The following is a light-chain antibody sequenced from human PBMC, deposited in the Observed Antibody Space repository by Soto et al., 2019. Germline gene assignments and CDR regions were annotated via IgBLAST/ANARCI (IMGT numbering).Light chain of an antibody. V-gene: IGLV2-14*03. CDR1: SSDVGGYNY. J-gene: IGLJ2*01. CDR3: SSFTGSSTL. CDR2: DVN. Sequence: QSALTQPASVSGSPGQSITISCTGTSSDVGGYNYVSWYQQHPDKAPKLMIYDVNNRTSGVSNRFSGSKSGNTASLTISGLQAEDEADYYCSSFTGSSTLFGGGTKLTVL.